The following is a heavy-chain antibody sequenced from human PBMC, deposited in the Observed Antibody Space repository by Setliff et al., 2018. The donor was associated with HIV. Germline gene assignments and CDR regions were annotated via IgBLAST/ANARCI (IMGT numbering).Heavy chain of an antibody. V-gene: IGHV1-46*01. CDR3: ARNQGDSSGWYAGVF. Sequence: ASVKVSCKASGYTFTRYFMHCVRQAPGQGLEWLGMINPSGGSTWYAQKFQGRVTMTGDTSTNTVYMDLRNLRSEDTAVYYCARNQGDSSGWYAGVFWGHGTLVTVSS. CDR2: INPSGGST. D-gene: IGHD6-19*01. CDR1: GYTFTRYF. J-gene: IGHJ4*01.